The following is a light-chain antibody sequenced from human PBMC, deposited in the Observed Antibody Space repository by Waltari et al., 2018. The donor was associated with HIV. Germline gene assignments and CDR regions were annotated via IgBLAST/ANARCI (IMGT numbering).Light chain of an antibody. CDR1: QSLLDSDEGKTY. J-gene: IGKJ5*01. CDR3: MHRIGFPIT. CDR2: SLS. V-gene: IGKV2-40*01. Sequence: EIVMTQSPLFVPAIPGESASISCRSSQSLLDSDEGKTYLDWYLQRPGQAPQLLIYSLSYRASGFPDRFRVSGSGTNFTLEISRVEAEDAGLYYCMHRIGFPITFGQGTRLEIK.